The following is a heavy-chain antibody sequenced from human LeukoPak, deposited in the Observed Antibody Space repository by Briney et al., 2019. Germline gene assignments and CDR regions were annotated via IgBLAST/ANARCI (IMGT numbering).Heavy chain of an antibody. CDR1: GFTFSSFG. CDR3: ARDRGTTSSAGYYFDT. D-gene: IGHD6-6*01. Sequence: GGSLRLSCAASGFTFSSFGMHWVRQAPGKGLEWVAIIWYDGGDKYYADSVKGRFTVSRDNSKNTLHLQVNSLKAEDTAVYYCARDRGTTSSAGYYFDTWGQGALVTVSS. V-gene: IGHV3-33*01. J-gene: IGHJ4*02. CDR2: IWYDGGDK.